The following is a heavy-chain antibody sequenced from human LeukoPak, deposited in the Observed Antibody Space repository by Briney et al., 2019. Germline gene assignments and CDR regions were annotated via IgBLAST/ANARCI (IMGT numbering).Heavy chain of an antibody. Sequence: PGGSLRLSCAASGFTFSSYGMHWVRQAPGKGLEWVSAIIGSGGSTYYADSVKGRFTISRDNSKKTLYLQMNSLRAEDTAVYYCARVGLSSGCPFDHWGQGTLVTVSS. CDR3: ARVGLSSGCPFDH. CDR2: IIGSGGST. CDR1: GFTFSSYG. D-gene: IGHD3-22*01. V-gene: IGHV3-NL1*01. J-gene: IGHJ4*02.